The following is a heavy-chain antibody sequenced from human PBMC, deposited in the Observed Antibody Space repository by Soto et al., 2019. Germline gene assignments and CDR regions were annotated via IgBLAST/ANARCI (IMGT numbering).Heavy chain of an antibody. CDR3: ARESEDLTSNFDY. Sequence: EVQLVESGGGLVQPGGSLRLSCEASGFSFGSYSMNWVRQAPGKGLEWVSFISSTTNYIYYGDSMKGRFTISRDNAKNSLYLEMNSLRAEDTAVYYCARESEDLTSNFDYWGQGTLVTVSS. J-gene: IGHJ4*02. V-gene: IGHV3-48*04. CDR1: GFSFGSYS. CDR2: ISSTTNYI.